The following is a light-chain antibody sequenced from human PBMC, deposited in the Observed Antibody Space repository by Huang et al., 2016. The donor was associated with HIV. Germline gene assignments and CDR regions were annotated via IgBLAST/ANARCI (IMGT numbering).Light chain of an antibody. V-gene: IGKV3-15*01. J-gene: IGKJ2*01. CDR3: QQYNNWPPT. Sequence: EIVMTQSPAALSVSPGERATISCRASQSVTSNLAWYQHKPGQAPRLLIYGASTRATGVPARFTGSGSETEFTLTISSLQSEDFTLYFCQQYNNWPPTFGQGTNLEIK. CDR1: QSVTSN. CDR2: GAS.